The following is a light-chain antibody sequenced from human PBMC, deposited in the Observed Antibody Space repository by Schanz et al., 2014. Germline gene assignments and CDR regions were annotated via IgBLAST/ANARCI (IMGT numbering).Light chain of an antibody. CDR3: QQRSNWPLT. J-gene: IGKJ4*01. V-gene: IGKV3-11*01. Sequence: EIVLTQSPGTLSLSPGERATLSCRASQSVSNNLAWYQQKPGQAPRLLISAASTRATAIPARFSGSGSGTDFTLTINSLEPEDFAVYYCQQRSNWPLTFGGGTKVEIK. CDR1: QSVSNN. CDR2: AAS.